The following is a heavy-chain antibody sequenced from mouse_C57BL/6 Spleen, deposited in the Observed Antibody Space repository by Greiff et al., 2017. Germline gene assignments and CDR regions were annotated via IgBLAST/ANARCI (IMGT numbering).Heavy chain of an antibody. V-gene: IGHV1-81*01. CDR3: ARRGGTTVVGDFDY. CDR2: IYPRSGNT. Sequence: QVQLQQSGAELARPGASVKLSCKASGYTFTSYGISWVKQRTGQGLEWIGEIYPRSGNTYYNEKFKGKATLTADKSSSTAYMEVRSLTSEDSAVYFCARRGGTTVVGDFDYWGQGTTLTVSS. D-gene: IGHD1-1*01. J-gene: IGHJ2*01. CDR1: GYTFTSYG.